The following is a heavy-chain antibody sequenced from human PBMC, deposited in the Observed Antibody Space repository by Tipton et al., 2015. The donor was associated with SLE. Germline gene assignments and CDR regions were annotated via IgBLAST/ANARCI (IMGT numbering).Heavy chain of an antibody. CDR2: IYSRGST. J-gene: IGHJ6*03. Sequence: TLSLTCTVSGVSMSSYYWTWIRQPPGKGLEWIGSIYSRGSTNSNLSLKSRVTISADTSKNQFSLMLSSVTAADTAVYYCAREGAEKVRTSYYYYMDVWGKGTTVTISS. CDR1: GVSMSSYY. V-gene: IGHV4-4*08. CDR3: AREGAEKVRTSYYYYMDV. D-gene: IGHD3-10*01.